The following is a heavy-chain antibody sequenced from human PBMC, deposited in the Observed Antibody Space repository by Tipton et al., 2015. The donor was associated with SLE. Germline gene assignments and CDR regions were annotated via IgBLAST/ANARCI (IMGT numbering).Heavy chain of an antibody. CDR1: GFSFTSYW. V-gene: IGHV3-74*01. J-gene: IGHJ6*02. Sequence: SLRLSCAASGFSFTSYWMHWVRQAPGKGLVWVSRINSDGIGTDYTDSVKGRFTISRDLAKRILYLQMNSLRADDTAVYYCARVWDGGHDHRYPTPPLIQYSYGIDGWSLVITVSFSS. CDR2: INSDGIGT. CDR3: ARVWDGGHDHRYPTPPLIQYSYGIDG. D-gene: IGHD2-15*01.